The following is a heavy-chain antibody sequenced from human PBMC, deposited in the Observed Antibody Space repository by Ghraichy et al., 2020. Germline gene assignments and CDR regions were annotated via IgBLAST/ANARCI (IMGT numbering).Heavy chain of an antibody. CDR3: ARRFAYSGSCDP. CDR2: VFHSGST. J-gene: IGHJ5*02. D-gene: IGHD1-26*01. V-gene: IGHV4-39*01. Sequence: SQTLSLTCSVSGGSVGSNSFYWAWIRPPPGKGLEWIGSVFHSGSTYYNPSLKSRVTISVDTSKNQFSLKLNSVTAADTAVYFCARRFAYSGSCDPWGQGTLVTVSS. CDR1: GGSVGSNSFY.